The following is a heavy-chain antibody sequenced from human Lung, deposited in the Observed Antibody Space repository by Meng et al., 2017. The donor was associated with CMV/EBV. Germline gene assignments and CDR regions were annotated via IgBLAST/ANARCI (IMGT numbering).Heavy chain of an antibody. D-gene: IGHD3-3*01. CDR3: ARDFKTRRGIFGTVSGGYYGRDA. Sequence: SVXVSXXSPGGIFDNYSISSVRQAPGQGLEWMGGIYPILCMDTYPQRFQGRVIITEDKSTTPAYMELSSQRSEDTSLYYCARDFKTRRGIFGTVSGGYYGRDAWGQGAXVTVSS. J-gene: IGHJ6*02. V-gene: IGHV1-69*10. CDR1: GGIFDNYS. CDR2: IYPILCMD.